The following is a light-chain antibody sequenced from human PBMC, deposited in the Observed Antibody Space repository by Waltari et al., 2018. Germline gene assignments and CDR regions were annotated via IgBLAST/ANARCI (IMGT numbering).Light chain of an antibody. Sequence: IVLTQSPATLSLSPGERATPSCRASQRVSSYLAWYQQKPGQAPRLLIYDASNRATDIPARFSGSGSGTDFTLTISSLEPEDFAVYYCQQRSNWPLTFGGGTKVEIK. CDR1: QRVSSY. CDR2: DAS. J-gene: IGKJ4*01. V-gene: IGKV3-11*01. CDR3: QQRSNWPLT.